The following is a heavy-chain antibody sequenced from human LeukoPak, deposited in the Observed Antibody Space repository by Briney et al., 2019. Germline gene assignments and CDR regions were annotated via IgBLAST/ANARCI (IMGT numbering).Heavy chain of an antibody. D-gene: IGHD2-15*01. V-gene: IGHV3-74*01. CDR3: ARAFCPGGSCYGRFDY. J-gene: IGHJ4*02. Sequence: GGSLRLSCEASGLTLSTYWIHWGRQGPGKGLEWVSRINGDGSSTSYADSVKGRFTISRDNAKSTVYLQMNSLTAEDTAVYHCARAFCPGGSCYGRFDYWGQGTLVTVSS. CDR2: INGDGSST. CDR1: GLTLSTYW.